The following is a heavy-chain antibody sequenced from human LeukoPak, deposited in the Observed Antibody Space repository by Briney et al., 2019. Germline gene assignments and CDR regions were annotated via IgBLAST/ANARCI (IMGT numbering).Heavy chain of an antibody. V-gene: IGHV1-58*01. CDR3: AKLVHYDSSGHNY. CDR2: IVVGSGNT. D-gene: IGHD3-22*01. CDR1: GFTFTSSA. Sequence: GASVKVSCKASGFTFTSSAVQWVRQARGQRLEWIGWIVVGSGNTNYAQKFQERVTITRDMSTSTAYMELSSLRAEDTAVYYCAKLVHYDSSGHNYWGQGTLVTVSS. J-gene: IGHJ4*02.